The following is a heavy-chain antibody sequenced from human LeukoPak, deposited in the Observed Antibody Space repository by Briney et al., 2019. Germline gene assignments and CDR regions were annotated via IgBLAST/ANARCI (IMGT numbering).Heavy chain of an antibody. CDR1: GVSFSGYY. CDR2: INHSGST. CDR3: ARVDVFCSGGHCLRSY. Sequence: SETLSLTYAVYGVSFSGYYWRWLRQPPGKGLEWIGEINHSGSTSYNPSPQSRATMSADTSKNQFSLKLTSVTAADTAMYYCARVDVFCSGGHCLRSYWGQGSLVTVSS. J-gene: IGHJ4*02. D-gene: IGHD2-15*01. V-gene: IGHV4-34*01.